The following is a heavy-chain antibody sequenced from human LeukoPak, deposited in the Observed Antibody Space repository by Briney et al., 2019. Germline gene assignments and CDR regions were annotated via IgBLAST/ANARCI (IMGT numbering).Heavy chain of an antibody. V-gene: IGHV4-59*01. CDR3: ARERPYGNSYYYYMDV. CDR1: GDSTNNYY. D-gene: IGHD1-14*01. J-gene: IGHJ6*03. CDR2: ISDSGDT. Sequence: SETLSLTCTVSGDSTNNYYWSWIRHPPGKGLEWIGYISDSGDTNYNPSLESRVTISVDTSKNQFSLKLTYVTAADTAVYYCARERPYGNSYYYYMDVWDKGTTVTVSS.